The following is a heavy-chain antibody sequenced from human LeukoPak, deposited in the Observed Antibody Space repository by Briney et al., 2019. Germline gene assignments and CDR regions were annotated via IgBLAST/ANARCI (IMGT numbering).Heavy chain of an antibody. D-gene: IGHD3-10*01. V-gene: IGHV4-30-4*08. CDR1: GGSISSSDYY. CDR2: IYYSGST. J-gene: IGHJ4*02. Sequence: SETLSLTCTVSGGSISSSDYYWSWIRQPPGKGLEWIGYIYYSGSTYYNPSLKSRVTISIDSSKKQFSLKLTPVTAADTAVYYCARAGFGIDFWGQGTLVTVSS. CDR3: ARAGFGIDF.